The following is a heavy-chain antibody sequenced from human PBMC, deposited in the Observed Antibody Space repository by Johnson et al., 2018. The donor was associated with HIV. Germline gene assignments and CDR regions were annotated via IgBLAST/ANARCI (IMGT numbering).Heavy chain of an antibody. CDR3: ATLPGTYYYDSSGYYYGNDAFDI. V-gene: IGHV3-11*04. CDR2: ISSSGSTI. Sequence: QVQLVESGGGLVKPGGSLRLSCAASGFTFSDYYMSWIRQAPGKGLEWVSYISSSGSTIYYADSVKGRFTISRDTAKNSLYLQMNSLRAEDTAVYYCATLPGTYYYDSSGYYYGNDAFDIWGQGTMVTVSS. CDR1: GFTFSDYY. D-gene: IGHD3-22*01. J-gene: IGHJ3*02.